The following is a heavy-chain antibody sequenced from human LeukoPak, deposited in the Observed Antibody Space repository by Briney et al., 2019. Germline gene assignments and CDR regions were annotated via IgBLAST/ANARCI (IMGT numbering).Heavy chain of an antibody. CDR3: ARDEAHTALDY. J-gene: IGHJ4*02. D-gene: IGHD5-18*01. Sequence: GGSLRLSCAASGFTFSGYYMSWIRQAPGKGLEWVANIKQDGSEKYYVDSVKGRFTISRDNAKNSLYLQMNSLRAEDTAVYYCARDEAHTALDYWGQGTLVTVSS. V-gene: IGHV3-7*01. CDR2: IKQDGSEK. CDR1: GFTFSGYY.